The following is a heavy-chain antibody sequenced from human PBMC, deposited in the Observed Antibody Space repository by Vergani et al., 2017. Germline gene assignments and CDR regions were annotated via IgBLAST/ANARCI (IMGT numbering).Heavy chain of an antibody. V-gene: IGHV3-NL1*01. Sequence: QVQLVEWGGGVVQPGGSLILSCTASGFIFSSHGMHWVRQAPGKGLEWVSGISGSGVSAYYTDSVKGRFTISRDNSKNMLFLQMNNLRTEDTAVYYCARVMYSSSSSLDYWGQGTLVTVSS. CDR2: ISGSGVSA. D-gene: IGHD6-6*01. CDR1: GFIFSSHG. J-gene: IGHJ4*02. CDR3: ARVMYSSSSSLDY.